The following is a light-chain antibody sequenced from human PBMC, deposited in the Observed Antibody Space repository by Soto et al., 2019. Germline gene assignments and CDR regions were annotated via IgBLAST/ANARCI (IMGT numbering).Light chain of an antibody. J-gene: IGKJ4*01. CDR3: QQRGWPPLA. V-gene: IGKV3-11*01. Sequence: EIVLTQSPATLSLSPGERATLSCRASQSVRSSLAWYQQKPGQAPRLIIHDASNRATGIPARFSGSGSGTDFTLTISSLEPEDFAVYYCQQRGWPPLAFGGGTRVEIK. CDR1: QSVRSS. CDR2: DAS.